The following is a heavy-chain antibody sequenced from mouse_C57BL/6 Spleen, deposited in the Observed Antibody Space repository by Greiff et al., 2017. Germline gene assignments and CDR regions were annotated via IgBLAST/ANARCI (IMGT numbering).Heavy chain of an antibody. D-gene: IGHD2-5*01. Sequence: EVQLVQSVAELVRPGASVKLSCTASGFNIKNTYMHWVKQRPEQGLEWIGRIDPANGNTKYTPKFQGKATITADTSYNTAYLQCSSLTSDYTAIYYCARAYSNYAMDYWGQGTSVTVSS. V-gene: IGHV14-3*01. J-gene: IGHJ4*01. CDR2: IDPANGNT. CDR1: GFNIKNTY. CDR3: ARAYSNYAMDY.